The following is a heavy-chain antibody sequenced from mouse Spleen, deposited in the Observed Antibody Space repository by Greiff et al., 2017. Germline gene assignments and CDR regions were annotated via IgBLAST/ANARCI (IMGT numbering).Heavy chain of an antibody. CDR3: ASIYYDYGLAY. CDR2: ISYSGST. V-gene: IGHV3-2*02. CDR1: GYSITSDYA. D-gene: IGHD2-4*01. Sequence: EVQLQQSGPGLVKPSQSLSLTCTVTGYSITSDYAWKWIRQFPGNKLEWMGYISYSGSTSYNPSLKSRISITRDTSKNQFFLQLNSVTTEDTATYYCASIYYDYGLAYWGQGTLVTVSA. J-gene: IGHJ3*01.